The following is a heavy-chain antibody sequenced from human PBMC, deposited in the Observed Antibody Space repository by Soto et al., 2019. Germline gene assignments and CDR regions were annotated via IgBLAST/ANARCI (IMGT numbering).Heavy chain of an antibody. V-gene: IGHV3-30*18. Sequence: QVQLVESGGGVVQPGRSLRLSCAASGFTFSHYAMHWVRQAPGKGLEWVALMSYDGSNEYYADSVKGRFTISRDNSNNTLYLQMNRLRAEDTSVYDCAKDGSNNFDYWGQGTLGTVSS. J-gene: IGHJ4*02. CDR3: AKDGSNNFDY. CDR2: MSYDGSNE. CDR1: GFTFSHYA. D-gene: IGHD1-26*01.